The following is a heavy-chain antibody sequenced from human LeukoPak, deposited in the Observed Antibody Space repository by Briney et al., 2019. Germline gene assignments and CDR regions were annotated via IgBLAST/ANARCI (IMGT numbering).Heavy chain of an antibody. V-gene: IGHV4-59*12. D-gene: IGHD5-12*01. CDR3: ARGEGVATTHLYYYYYMDV. J-gene: IGHJ6*03. CDR2: IYYSGST. CDR1: GGSISSYY. Sequence: PSETLSLTCTVSGGSISSYYLSWIRQPPGKGLEWIGYIYYSGSTNYNPSLKSRVTISVDTSKNQFSLKLSSVTAADTAVYYCARGEGVATTHLYYYYYMDVWGKGTTVTVSS.